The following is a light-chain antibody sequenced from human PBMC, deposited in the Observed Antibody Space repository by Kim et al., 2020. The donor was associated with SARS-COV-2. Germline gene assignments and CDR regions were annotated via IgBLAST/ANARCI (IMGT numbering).Light chain of an antibody. Sequence: QSVLTQPPSVSAAPGQKATISCSGSSSNIENNYVSWYQQLPGTAPKLLIYDNNKRPSGIPDRFSGSKSGTSATLGITGLQTGDEADYYCGTWDTGLSAGVFGGGTKVTVL. V-gene: IGLV1-51*01. CDR3: GTWDTGLSAGV. CDR2: DNN. CDR1: SSNIENNY. J-gene: IGLJ3*02.